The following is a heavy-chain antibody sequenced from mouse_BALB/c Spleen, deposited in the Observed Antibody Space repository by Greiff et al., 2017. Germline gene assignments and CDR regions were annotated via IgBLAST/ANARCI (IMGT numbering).Heavy chain of an antibody. D-gene: IGHD2-4*01. Sequence: EVKLMESGGGLVKPGGSLKLSCAASGFTFSSYAMSWVRQSPEKRLEWVAEISSGGSYTYYPDTVTGRFTISRDNAKNTLYLEMSSLRSEDTAMYYCARAMITTSYAMDYWGQGTSVTVSS. CDR1: GFTFSSYA. CDR3: ARAMITTSYAMDY. V-gene: IGHV5-9-4*01. CDR2: ISSGGSYT. J-gene: IGHJ4*01.